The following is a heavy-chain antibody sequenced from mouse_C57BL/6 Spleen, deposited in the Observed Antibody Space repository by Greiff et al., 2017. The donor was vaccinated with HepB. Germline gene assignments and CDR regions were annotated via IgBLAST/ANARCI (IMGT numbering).Heavy chain of an antibody. CDR3: ARDRSFAY. J-gene: IGHJ3*01. CDR1: GFTFSSYA. V-gene: IGHV5-4*01. CDR2: ISDGGSYT. Sequence: EVKLVESGGGLVKPGGSLKLSCAASGFTFSSYAMSWDRQTPEKRLEWVATISDGGSYTYYPDNVKGRFTISRDNAKNNLYLQMSHLKSEDTAMYYCARDRSFAYWGQGTLVTVSA.